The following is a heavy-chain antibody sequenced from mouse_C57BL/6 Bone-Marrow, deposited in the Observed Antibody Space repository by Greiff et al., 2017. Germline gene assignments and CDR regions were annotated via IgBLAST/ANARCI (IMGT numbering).Heavy chain of an antibody. CDR1: GFTFTDYY. J-gene: IGHJ2*01. V-gene: IGHV7-3*01. CDR2: IINKANGYTT. Sequence: EVKVVESGGGLVQPGGSLSLSCAASGFTFTDYYMSWVRQPPGKALEWLGFIINKANGYTTEYSASVKGRFTISRDNSQSILYLQMNALRAEDSATYYCARYGRDDFDYWGQGTTVTVSS. CDR3: ARYGRDDFDY. D-gene: IGHD3-3*01.